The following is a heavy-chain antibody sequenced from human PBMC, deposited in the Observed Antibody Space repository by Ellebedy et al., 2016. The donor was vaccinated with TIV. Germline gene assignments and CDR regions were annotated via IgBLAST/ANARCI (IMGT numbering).Heavy chain of an antibody. CDR2: IAYDGSNE. D-gene: IGHD1-14*01. CDR3: ARELRSGYDAFDL. Sequence: PGGSLRLSCAGSGFAFRVFSMHWVRQAPGKGLEWVAFIAYDGSNENFADSVKGRFTISRDNHKNTVYLQISSLRVEDTAVYYCARELRSGYDAFDLWGQGTAVTVSS. V-gene: IGHV3-30*04. J-gene: IGHJ3*01. CDR1: GFAFRVFS.